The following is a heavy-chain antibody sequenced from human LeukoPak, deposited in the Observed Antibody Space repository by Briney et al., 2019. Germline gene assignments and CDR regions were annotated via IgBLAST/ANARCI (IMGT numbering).Heavy chain of an antibody. CDR2: IRYDGSNK. CDR3: AKPSDDYGDYVIDY. Sequence: PGGSLRLSCAASGFTFSSYGMHWVRQAPGKGLEWVAFIRYDGSNKYYADSVKGRFTISRDNSKNTLHLQMNSLRGEDTAVYYCAKPSDDYGDYVIDYWGQGTLVTVSS. V-gene: IGHV3-30*02. CDR1: GFTFSSYG. J-gene: IGHJ4*02. D-gene: IGHD4-17*01.